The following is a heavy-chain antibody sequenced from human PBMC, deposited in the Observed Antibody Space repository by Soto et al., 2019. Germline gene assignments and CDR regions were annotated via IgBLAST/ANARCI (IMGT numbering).Heavy chain of an antibody. CDR2: IYHSGST. D-gene: IGHD1-1*01. J-gene: IGHJ4*02. Sequence: SETLSLTCAVSGGSISSGGYSWSWIRQPPGKGLEWIGYIYHSGSTYYNPSLKSRVTMTSDTSTSTVYMELSNLRSDDTAVYFCEVTTGYWGQGTMVTVSS. V-gene: IGHV4-30-2*01. CDR3: EVTTGY. CDR1: GGSISSGGYS.